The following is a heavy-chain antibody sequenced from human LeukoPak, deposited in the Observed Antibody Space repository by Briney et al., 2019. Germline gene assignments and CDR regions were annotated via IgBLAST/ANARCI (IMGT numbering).Heavy chain of an antibody. CDR2: ISSRNSTI. V-gene: IGHV3-48*01. CDR3: ARDGYYYGSGSYYKVDFDY. CDR1: GFTFSSYS. Sequence: GGSLRLSCAASGFTFSSYSMNWVRQAPGKGLEWVSYISSRNSTIYYADSVKGRFTISRDNAKNSLYLQMNSLRAEDTAVYYCARDGYYYGSGSYYKVDFDYWGQGTLVTVSS. D-gene: IGHD3-10*01. J-gene: IGHJ4*02.